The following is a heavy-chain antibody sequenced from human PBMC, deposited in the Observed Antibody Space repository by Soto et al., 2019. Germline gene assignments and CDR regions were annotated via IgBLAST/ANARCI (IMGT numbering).Heavy chain of an antibody. V-gene: IGHV1-8*01. J-gene: IGHJ4*02. CDR3: ARGHILRYFDWSTGDY. CDR2: MNPNSGNT. CDR1: GYTFTSYD. Sequence: GASVKVSCKASGYTFTSYDINWVRQATGQGLEWMGWMNPNSGNTGYAQKFQGRVTMTRNTSISTAYMELSSLRSEDTVVYYCARGHILRYFDWSTGDYWGQGTLVTVSS. D-gene: IGHD3-9*01.